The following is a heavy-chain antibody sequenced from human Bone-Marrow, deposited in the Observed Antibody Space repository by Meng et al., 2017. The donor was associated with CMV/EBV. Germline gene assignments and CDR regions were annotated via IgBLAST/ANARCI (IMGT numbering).Heavy chain of an antibody. Sequence: AAVTVSCKASGCTFTSYGISWLRQAPGQGREWMGWISAYNGNTNYAQKLQGRVTMTTDTSTSTAYMELRSLRSVDTAVYYCARDRREHSGGYFLGPRGYYYYGMDVWGQGTTVTVSS. CDR3: ARDRREHSGGYFLGPRGYYYYGMDV. CDR2: ISAYNGNT. D-gene: IGHD1-26*01. V-gene: IGHV1-18*01. CDR1: GCTFTSYG. J-gene: IGHJ6*02.